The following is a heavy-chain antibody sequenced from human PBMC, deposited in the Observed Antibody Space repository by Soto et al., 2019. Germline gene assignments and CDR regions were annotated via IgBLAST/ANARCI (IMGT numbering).Heavy chain of an antibody. CDR3: ARVNSGRNSFDP. J-gene: IGHJ5*02. V-gene: IGHV4-61*01. CDR1: GDSVSSASFY. D-gene: IGHD6-19*01. CDR2: IYFSGST. Sequence: ETLSLTCTVSGDSVSSASFYWIWIRQAPGKGLEWIGFIYFSGSTNYNPSLKSRVTMSLDTSKNQFSLKLRSVTPADTAVYFCARVNSGRNSFDPWGQGTLVTVSS.